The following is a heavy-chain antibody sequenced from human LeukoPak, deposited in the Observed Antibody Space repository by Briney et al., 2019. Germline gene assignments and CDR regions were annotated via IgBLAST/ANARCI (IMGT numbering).Heavy chain of an antibody. CDR1: GFTFSSYS. CDR3: ARLMRAYYYMDV. Sequence: GGSLRLSCAASGFTFSSYSMNWVRQAPGKGLEWVSSISSSSSYIYYADSVKGRFTISRDNAKNSLYLQMNSLRAEDTAVYYCARLMRAYYYMDVWGKGTTVTVSS. CDR2: ISSSSSYI. V-gene: IGHV3-21*01. J-gene: IGHJ6*03.